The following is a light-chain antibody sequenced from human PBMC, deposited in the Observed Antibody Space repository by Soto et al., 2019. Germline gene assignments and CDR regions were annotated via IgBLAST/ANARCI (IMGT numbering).Light chain of an antibody. CDR3: KKYDNLPLT. CDR1: QDINNC. CDR2: VAS. Sequence: DIQMTQIPSSLSASVGDRVTITCQASQDINNCLNWYHQKPGKAPNLLIYVASNLESVVPSRFNGSGSGTHFTITISSMQHEDTATYYCKKYDNLPLTFGPGTKVEIK. V-gene: IGKV1-33*01. J-gene: IGKJ3*01.